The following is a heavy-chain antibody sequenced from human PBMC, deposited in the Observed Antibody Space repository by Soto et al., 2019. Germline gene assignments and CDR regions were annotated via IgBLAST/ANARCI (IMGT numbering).Heavy chain of an antibody. CDR3: ARGSHYYDSSGENYYYYGIDV. V-gene: IGHV4-31*01. Sequence: QVQLQESGPGLVKPSQTLSLTCTVSGGSISSGGYYWSWIRQHPGKGLEWIGYIHYSGSTYYNPSLKSQVTITVDTSKNQFSLKLSSVTAADTAVYYGARGSHYYDSSGENYYYYGIDVWGQGTTGTVSS. CDR1: GGSISSGGYY. CDR2: IHYSGST. J-gene: IGHJ6*02. D-gene: IGHD3-22*01.